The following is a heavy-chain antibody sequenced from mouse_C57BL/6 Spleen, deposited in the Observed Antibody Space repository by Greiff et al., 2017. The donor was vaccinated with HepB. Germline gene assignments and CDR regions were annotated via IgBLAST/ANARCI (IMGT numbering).Heavy chain of an antibody. V-gene: IGHV5-16*01. CDR3: ARVICYYSNYWFAY. D-gene: IGHD2-5*01. Sequence: EVKLVESEGGLVQPGSSMKLSCTASGFTFSDYYMAWVRPVPEKGLEWVANINYDCSSTYYLDSFKSRLLISRDNAKNILYLQMSSLKYEDTATYYCARVICYYSNYWFAYWGQGTLVTVSA. J-gene: IGHJ3*01. CDR1: GFTFSDYY. CDR2: INYDCSST.